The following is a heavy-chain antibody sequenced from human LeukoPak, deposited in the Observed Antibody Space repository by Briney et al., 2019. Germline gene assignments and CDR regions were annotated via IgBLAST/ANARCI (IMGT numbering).Heavy chain of an antibody. CDR2: IIPIFGTA. CDR1: GGTFSSYA. Sequence: SVKVSCKASGGTFSSYAISWVRQAPGQGLEWMGGIIPIFGTANYAQKFQGRVTITADESTSTAYMELSSLRFEDTAVYYCARALGDSSSWYAFDIWAQGTMVIVSS. D-gene: IGHD6-13*01. J-gene: IGHJ3*02. CDR3: ARALGDSSSWYAFDI. V-gene: IGHV1-69*13.